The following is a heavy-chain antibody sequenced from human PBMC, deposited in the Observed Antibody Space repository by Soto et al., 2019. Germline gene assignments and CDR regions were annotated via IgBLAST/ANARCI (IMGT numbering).Heavy chain of an antibody. V-gene: IGHV1-2*02. J-gene: IGHJ4*02. CDR1: GYTFTGYY. Sequence: ASVKVSCKASGYTFTGYYMHWVRQAPGQGLEWMGWINPNSGGTNYAQKFQGRVTMTRDTSISTAYMELSRLRSDDTAVYYCAIYSSSWYADRFDYWGQGTLVTVSS. CDR2: INPNSGGT. CDR3: AIYSSSWYADRFDY. D-gene: IGHD6-13*01.